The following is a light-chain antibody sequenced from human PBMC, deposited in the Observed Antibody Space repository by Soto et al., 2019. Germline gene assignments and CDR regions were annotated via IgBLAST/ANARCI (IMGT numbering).Light chain of an antibody. CDR2: GAS. V-gene: IGKV3-20*01. J-gene: IGKJ1*01. CDR3: HQCGSLST. CDR1: QSVSNNY. Sequence: RASQSVSNNYLAWYQQKPGQAPRLLIYGASIKATGIPDMFSGSGYGTDIALTISRLATEDAAVYYWHQCGSLSTFGQGTKVDIK.